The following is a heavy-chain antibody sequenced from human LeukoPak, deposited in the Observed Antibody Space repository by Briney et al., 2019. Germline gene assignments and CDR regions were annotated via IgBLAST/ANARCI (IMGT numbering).Heavy chain of an antibody. CDR2: IYYSGTT. V-gene: IGHV4-39*01. Sequence: SETLSLTCTVSGGLISISTYYWGWIRQPPGKGLEWIGSIYYSGTTHYNPSLKSRVTIAVDTSKNQFPLKLSSVTAADTAVYYCARQPKSCAPGIFITGKACWFDTWGQGTLVTVSP. J-gene: IGHJ5*02. CDR1: GGLISISTYY. D-gene: IGHD3-10*01. CDR3: ARQPKSCAPGIFITGKACWFDT.